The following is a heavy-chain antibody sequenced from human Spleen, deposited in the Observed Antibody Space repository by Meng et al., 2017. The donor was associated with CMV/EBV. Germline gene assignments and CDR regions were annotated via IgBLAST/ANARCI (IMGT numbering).Heavy chain of an antibody. J-gene: IGHJ3*01. CDR3: AKCTLTSLGYGGDFV. CDR1: GFRFSSYA. D-gene: IGHD4-23*01. V-gene: IGHV3-74*01. CDR2: INSDGSNT. Sequence: GESLKISCAASGFRFSSYAMHWVRQVPGKGLVWVARINSDGSNTTYADSVNGRFTISRDNAKNTLYLQMNSLRAEDTAVYYCAKCTLTSLGYGGDFVWGQGTMVTVSS.